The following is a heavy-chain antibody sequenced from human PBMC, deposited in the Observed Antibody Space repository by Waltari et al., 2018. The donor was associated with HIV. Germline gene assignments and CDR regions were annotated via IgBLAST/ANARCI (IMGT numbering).Heavy chain of an antibody. CDR1: GFTFSGSA. V-gene: IGHV3-30*04. CDR2: ISDDGSKK. CDR3: ARDPGGGGYDAWIGYYCDY. Sequence: QVQLVESGGGVVQPGGSLRLSCAATGFTFSGSAMHWVRQAPGKGLEWVAVISDDGSKKLDADSVKGRFTISRDNSKNTLYVQMSSLRAEDTAVYFCARDPGGGGYDAWIGYYCDYWGQGTLVTVSS. D-gene: IGHD3-3*01. J-gene: IGHJ4*02.